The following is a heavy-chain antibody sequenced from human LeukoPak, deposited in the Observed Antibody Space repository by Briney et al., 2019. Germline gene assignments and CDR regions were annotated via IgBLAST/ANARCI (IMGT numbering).Heavy chain of an antibody. CDR1: GYSISSGYY. CDR2: IYHSGST. V-gene: IGHV4-38-2*02. D-gene: IGHD6-19*01. CDR3: ARDLRPKQWLAYFDY. J-gene: IGHJ4*02. Sequence: SETLSLTCTVSGYSISSGYYWGWIRQPPGKGLEWIGSIYHSGSTYYNPSLKSRVTISVDTSKNQFSLKLSSVTAADTAVYYCARDLRPKQWLAYFDYWGQGTLVTVSS.